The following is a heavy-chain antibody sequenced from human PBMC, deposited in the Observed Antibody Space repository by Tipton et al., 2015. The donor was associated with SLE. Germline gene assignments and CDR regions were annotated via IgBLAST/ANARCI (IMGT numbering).Heavy chain of an antibody. J-gene: IGHJ4*02. V-gene: IGHV4-59*01. D-gene: IGHD6-19*01. Sequence: TLSLTCTVSGASINSNFWSWIRQSPGKGLEWIGYIYSGGSTKYNPYFESRVTMSIDTSKNQFSLKVTSVTAADTAVYYCARDRGSGWDFDYWGQGTLVTVSS. CDR2: IYSGGST. CDR1: GASINSNF. CDR3: ARDRGSGWDFDY.